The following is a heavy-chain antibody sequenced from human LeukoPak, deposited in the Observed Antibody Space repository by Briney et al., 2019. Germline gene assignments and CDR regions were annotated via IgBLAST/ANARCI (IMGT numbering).Heavy chain of an antibody. V-gene: IGHV3-9*01. CDR3: AKEGCSGGSCYFDY. J-gene: IGHJ4*02. CDR1: GFTFDDYA. CDR2: ISWNSGSI. Sequence: GRSLRLSCAASGFTFDDYAMHWVRQAPGKGLEWVSGISWNSGSIGYADSVKGRFTISRDNAKNSLYLQMNSLRAEDTALYYCAKEGCSGGSCYFDYWGQGTLVTVSS. D-gene: IGHD2-15*01.